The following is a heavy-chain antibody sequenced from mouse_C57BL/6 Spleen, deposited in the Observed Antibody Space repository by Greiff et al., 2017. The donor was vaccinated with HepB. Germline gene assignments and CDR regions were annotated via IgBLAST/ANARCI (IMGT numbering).Heavy chain of an antibody. Sequence: DVHLVESGPGLVKPSQSLSLTCSVTGYSITSGYYWNWIRQFPGNKLEWMGYISYDGSNNYNPSLKNRISITRDTSKNQFFLKLNSVTTEDTATYYCARDYNGAWFAYWGQGTLVTVSA. J-gene: IGHJ3*01. CDR1: GYSITSGYY. V-gene: IGHV3-6*01. CDR3: ARDYNGAWFAY. CDR2: ISYDGSN.